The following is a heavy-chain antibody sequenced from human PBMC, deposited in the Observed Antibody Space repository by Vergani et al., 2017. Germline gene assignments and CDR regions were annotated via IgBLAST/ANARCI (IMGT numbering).Heavy chain of an antibody. D-gene: IGHD2-15*01. CDR2: ISSSSSYI. CDR1: GFTFSSYS. Sequence: EVQLVESGGGLVKPGGSLRLSCAASGFTFSSYSMNWVRQAPGKGLEWVSSISSSSSYIYYADSVKGRFTISRDNAKNSLYLQMNSLRAEDTAVYYCARGYCSGGSCYSYFDYWGQGTLVTVSS. J-gene: IGHJ4*02. V-gene: IGHV3-21*01. CDR3: ARGYCSGGSCYSYFDY.